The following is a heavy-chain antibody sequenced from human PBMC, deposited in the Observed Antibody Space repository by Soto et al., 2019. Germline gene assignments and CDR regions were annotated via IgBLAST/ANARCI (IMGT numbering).Heavy chain of an antibody. D-gene: IGHD3-3*01. CDR2: ISGSGGST. CDR3: AKGXSTYYDFWSRYYDWFDP. J-gene: IGHJ5*02. CDR1: GFTFSHYA. V-gene: IGHV3-23*01. Sequence: PGGALRLSFTACGFTFSHYAMSWARQVPGKGLQWTSTISGSGGSTYYADSVKGRFTISRDNSKNTLYLQMNSLRAEDTAVYYCAKGXSTYYDFWSRYYDWFDPWGQGTLVTVSS.